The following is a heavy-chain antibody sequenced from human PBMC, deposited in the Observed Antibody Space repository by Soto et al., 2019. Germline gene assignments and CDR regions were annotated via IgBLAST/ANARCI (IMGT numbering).Heavy chain of an antibody. D-gene: IGHD6-19*01. V-gene: IGHV1-3*01. J-gene: IGHJ4*02. CDR2: INAGNGNT. Sequence: ASVKVSCKASGYTFTGYAMHWVRQAPGQRLEWMGWINAGNGNTKYSQRFQGRVTITRDTSASTAYMELSSLRSEDTAVYYCARAVAVPADFDYWGQGTLVTVSS. CDR1: GYTFTGYA. CDR3: ARAVAVPADFDY.